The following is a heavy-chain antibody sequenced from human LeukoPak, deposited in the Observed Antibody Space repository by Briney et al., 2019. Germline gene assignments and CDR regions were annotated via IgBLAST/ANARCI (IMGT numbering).Heavy chain of an antibody. V-gene: IGHV3-23*01. J-gene: IGHJ3*02. CDR2: ISGSGGST. CDR3: AKVAPYCSSTSCYFDAFDI. CDR1: GFTFSSYG. D-gene: IGHD2-2*01. Sequence: GGSLRLSCAASGFTFSSYGMSWVRQAPGKGLEWVSAISGSGGSTYYADSVKGRFTISRDNSKNTLYLQMNSLRAEDTAVYYCAKVAPYCSSTSCYFDAFDIWGQGTMVTVSS.